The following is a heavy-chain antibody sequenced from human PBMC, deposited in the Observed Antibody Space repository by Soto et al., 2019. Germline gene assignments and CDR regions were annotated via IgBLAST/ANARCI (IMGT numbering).Heavy chain of an antibody. V-gene: IGHV4-28*01. D-gene: IGHD1-26*01. CDR3: ARREIQGPIDY. J-gene: IGHJ4*02. CDR1: GYSISSSNW. Sequence: QVQLQESGPGLVKPSDTLSLTCAVSGYSISSSNWWGWIRQPPGKGLEWIGYIYYSGTTYYNPSLTTRXTXTXXTTKNQFSLKLTSVTAVDTAVYYCARREIQGPIDYWGQGTLVTVSS. CDR2: IYYSGTT.